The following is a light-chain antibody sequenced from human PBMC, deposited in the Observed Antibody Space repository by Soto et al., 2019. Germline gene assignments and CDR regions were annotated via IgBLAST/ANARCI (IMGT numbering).Light chain of an antibody. CDR2: EGS. CDR3: CSHGGSPPWV. CDR1: SSDVESYSV. Sequence: QSALTQPASVSGSPGQSLTISCTGTSSDVESYSVVSWYQQHPGKAPKLMIYEGSKRASGVSTRFSGSKSGNTASLTISGLQADDEADYYCCSHGGSPPWVFGGGTKLTVL. V-gene: IGLV2-23*01. J-gene: IGLJ3*02.